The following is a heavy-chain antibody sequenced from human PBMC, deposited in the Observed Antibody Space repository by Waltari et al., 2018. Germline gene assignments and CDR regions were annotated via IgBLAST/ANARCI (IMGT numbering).Heavy chain of an antibody. J-gene: IGHJ4*02. D-gene: IGHD3-10*01. CDR1: GFTFDDYA. V-gene: IGHV3-9*03. CDR3: AKDWGSMVRGSYFDY. Sequence: EVQLVESGGGLVQPGRSLRLSCAASGFTFDDYAMHWVRQAPGKGLEWVSGISWNSGSIGYEDSEKGRFTISRDNAKNSLYLQMNSLRAEDMALYYCAKDWGSMVRGSYFDYWGQGTLVTVSS. CDR2: ISWNSGSI.